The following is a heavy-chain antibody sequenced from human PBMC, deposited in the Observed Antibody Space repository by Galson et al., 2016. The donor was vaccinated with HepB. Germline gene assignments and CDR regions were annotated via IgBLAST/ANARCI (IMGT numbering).Heavy chain of an antibody. CDR1: GGTFSSYA. D-gene: IGHD3-22*01. CDR2: IIPIFATA. J-gene: IGHJ6*02. CDR3: ARGTVVIITTDYYYVMDV. V-gene: IGHV1-69*13. Sequence: SVKVSCKASGGTFSSYAFTWVRQAPGQGLGWMGGIIPIFATANYAQRFQGRVTITADESTSTAYMELSSLRSEDTAVYYCARGTVVIITTDYYYVMDVWGQGTTVTVSS.